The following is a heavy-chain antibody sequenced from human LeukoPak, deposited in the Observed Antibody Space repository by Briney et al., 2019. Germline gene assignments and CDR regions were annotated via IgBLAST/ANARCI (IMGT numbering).Heavy chain of an antibody. CDR2: ISYDGSNK. CDR1: GFTFSSYG. Sequence: GGSLRLTCAASGFTFSSYGMHWVRQAPGKGLEWVAVISYDGSNKYYADSVKGRFTISRDNSKNTLYLQMNSLRAEDTAVYYCAKEMVSGGWYCDYWGQGTLVTVSS. J-gene: IGHJ4*02. D-gene: IGHD6-19*01. CDR3: AKEMVSGGWYCDY. V-gene: IGHV3-30*18.